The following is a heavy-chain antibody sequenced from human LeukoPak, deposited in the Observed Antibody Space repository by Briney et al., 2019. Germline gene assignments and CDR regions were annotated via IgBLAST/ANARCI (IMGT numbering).Heavy chain of an antibody. CDR2: IVYTGRT. D-gene: IGHD3-10*01. CDR3: ARDSWWDGSKTFSDWFGP. J-gene: IGHJ5*02. V-gene: IGHV4-59*01. Sequence: PSETLSLTCTVSGGSIGSYYWCWVRQPPEKGLEWIGNIVYTGRTNYNPSLKSRVTISIDTSKNQFSLRLNSVTAADTAVYYCARDSWWDGSKTFSDWFGPWGQGTLVTVSS. CDR1: GGSIGSYY.